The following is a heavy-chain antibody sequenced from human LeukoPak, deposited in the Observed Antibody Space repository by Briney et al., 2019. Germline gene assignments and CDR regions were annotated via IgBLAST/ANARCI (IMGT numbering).Heavy chain of an antibody. J-gene: IGHJ6*02. CDR2: VNPNSDGT. CDR3: ARDGTSIAAAEDYYYYGMDV. CDR1: VYTFTDHY. D-gene: IGHD6-13*01. Sequence: ASVKVSCKASVYTFTDHYIHWVRQAPGQGLEWMGWVNPNSDGTNSAQKFQDRLTMTRDTSISTVYLDLSRLRSDDTAVYYCARDGTSIAAAEDYYYYGMDVWGQGTTVTVSS. V-gene: IGHV1-2*02.